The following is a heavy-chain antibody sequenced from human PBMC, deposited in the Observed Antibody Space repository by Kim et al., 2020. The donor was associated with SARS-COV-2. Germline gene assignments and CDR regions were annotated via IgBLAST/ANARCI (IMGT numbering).Heavy chain of an antibody. CDR1: GFTFSTYW. J-gene: IGHJ4*02. CDR3: ARDGGYGHLDY. D-gene: IGHD5-12*01. V-gene: IGHV3-7*01. CDR2: IKQGGSER. Sequence: GGSLRLSCAASGFTFSTYWMTWVRQAPGKGLEWVANIKQGGSERYYVDSVKGRFTISRDNAKNSLYLQMNSLRAEDTAVYYCARDGGYGHLDYWGQGTLVTVSS.